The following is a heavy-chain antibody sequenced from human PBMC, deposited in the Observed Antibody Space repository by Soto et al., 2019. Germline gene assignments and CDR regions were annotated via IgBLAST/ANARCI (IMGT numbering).Heavy chain of an antibody. CDR1: GGSFSGYY. V-gene: IGHV4-34*01. CDR2: INHSGST. D-gene: IGHD2-15*01. J-gene: IGHJ6*02. CDR3: ARSLKYCSGGSCYSNNYYYYGMDV. Sequence: SETLSLTCAVYGGSFSGYYWSWIRQPPGKGLEWIGEINHSGSTNYNPSLRSRVTISVDTSKNQFSLKLSSVTAADTAVYYCARSLKYCSGGSCYSNNYYYYGMDVWGQGTTVTVSS.